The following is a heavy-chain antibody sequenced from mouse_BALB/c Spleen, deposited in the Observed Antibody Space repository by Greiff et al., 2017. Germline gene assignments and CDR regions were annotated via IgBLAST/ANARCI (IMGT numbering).Heavy chain of an antibody. CDR1: GFNIKDTY. CDR3: ARSRYYGSSYVGYFDV. Sequence: VQLQQSGAELVKPGASVKLSSTASGFNIKDTYMHWVKQRPEQGLEWIGRIDPANGNTKYDPKFQGKATITADTSSNTAYLQLSSLTSEDTAVYYCARSRYYGSSYVGYFDVWGAGTTVTVSA. V-gene: IGHV14-3*02. CDR2: IDPANGNT. J-gene: IGHJ1*01. D-gene: IGHD1-1*01.